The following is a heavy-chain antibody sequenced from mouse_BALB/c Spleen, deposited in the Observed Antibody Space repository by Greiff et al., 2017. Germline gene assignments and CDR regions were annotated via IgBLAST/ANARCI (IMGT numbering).Heavy chain of an antibody. CDR2: LSYRGST. V-gene: IGHV3-2*02. J-gene: IGHJ3*01. Sequence: EVQLHVSGPGLVKLSQSLSLTCTFTGYSITSDYALNWFRQFPGNKLVWMGYLSYRGSTSYNPSLKSRISITRDTSKNQFFLQLNSVTTEDTATFYCAREGPIYYGNYVQFAYWGQGTLVTVYA. CDR1: GYSITSDYA. CDR3: AREGPIYYGNYVQFAY. D-gene: IGHD2-1*01.